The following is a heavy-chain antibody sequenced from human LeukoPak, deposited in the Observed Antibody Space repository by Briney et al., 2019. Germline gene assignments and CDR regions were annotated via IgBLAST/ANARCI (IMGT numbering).Heavy chain of an antibody. Sequence: GGSLRLSCAASGFTFSSYEMNWVRQAPGKGLEWVSYISSSGSTIYYADSVKGRFTISRDNAKNSLYLQMNSLRAEDTAVYYCAKDQMYYYGSGNYYSDYWGQGTLVTVSS. J-gene: IGHJ4*02. CDR1: GFTFSSYE. CDR3: AKDQMYYYGSGNYYSDY. CDR2: ISSSGSTI. V-gene: IGHV3-48*03. D-gene: IGHD3-10*01.